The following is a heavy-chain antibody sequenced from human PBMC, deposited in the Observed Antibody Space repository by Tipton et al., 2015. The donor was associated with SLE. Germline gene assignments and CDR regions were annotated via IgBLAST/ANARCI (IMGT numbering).Heavy chain of an antibody. J-gene: IGHJ6*04. Sequence: TLSLTCTVSGGSISSHYWSWIRQPPGKGLEWIGYIYYSGSTNYNPSLKSRVTISVDTSKNQFSLKLSSVTAADTAVYYCARALRGHYDPSGDVWGKGTTVTVSS. V-gene: IGHV4-59*11. D-gene: IGHD3-22*01. CDR2: IYYSGST. CDR3: ARALRGHYDPSGDV. CDR1: GGSISSHY.